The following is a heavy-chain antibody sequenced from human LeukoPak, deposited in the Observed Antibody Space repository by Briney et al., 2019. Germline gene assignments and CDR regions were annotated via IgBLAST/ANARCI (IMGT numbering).Heavy chain of an antibody. CDR3: TTSPRWTVAPNY. J-gene: IGHJ4*02. D-gene: IGHD2-21*01. CDR2: IKSETDGGTA. CDR1: GFTFSSYA. Sequence: GGSLRLSCAASGFTFSSYAMSWVRQAPGKGLEWLGRIKSETDGGTADYAAPVKGRFTISRDDSKNTLYLQMSSLKTEDTAMYYCTTSPRWTVAPNYWGQGTLVTVSS. V-gene: IGHV3-15*01.